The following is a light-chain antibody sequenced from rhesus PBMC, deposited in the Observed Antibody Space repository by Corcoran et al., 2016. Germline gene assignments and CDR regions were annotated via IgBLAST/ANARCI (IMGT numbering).Light chain of an antibody. J-gene: IGKJ1*01. V-gene: IGKV1-22*01. CDR2: KAS. CDR3: LQYGSSPWT. Sequence: DIQMTQSPSSLSASVGDTVTITCRASQSISSWLAWYQQKPGKAPKLLIYKASTLQIGVPSRFSGSGTRTDFTLTISSLQPEDFATYYCLQYGSSPWTFGQGTKVEIK. CDR1: QSISSW.